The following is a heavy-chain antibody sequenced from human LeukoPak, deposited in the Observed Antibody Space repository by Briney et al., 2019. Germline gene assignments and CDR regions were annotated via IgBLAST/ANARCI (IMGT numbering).Heavy chain of an antibody. CDR3: ARAQSLGGYLKYFDL. J-gene: IGHJ2*01. V-gene: IGHV3-13*01. CDR2: IGTAGDT. D-gene: IGHD3-22*01. Sequence: GGSLRLSCAASGFTFSSYDMHWVRQATGKGLEWVSAIGTAGDTYYPGSVKGRFTISRENAKNSLYLQMNSLRAGDTAVYYCARAQSLGGYLKYFDLWGRGTLVTVSS. CDR1: GFTFSSYD.